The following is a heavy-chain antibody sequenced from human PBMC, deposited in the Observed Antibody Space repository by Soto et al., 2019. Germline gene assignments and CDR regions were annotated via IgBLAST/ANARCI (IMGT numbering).Heavy chain of an antibody. J-gene: IGHJ4*02. V-gene: IGHV3-30-3*01. CDR1: GFIFSNYA. Sequence: GASLRRSCGPSGFIFSNYAMNWVRQAPGRGPEWVAAISVDGSNTNYADSVKGRFTFSRDNSKNTLYLQMNSLRAEDTAVYYCARDFGYWGQGTLVTVSS. CDR2: ISVDGSNT. CDR3: ARDFGY.